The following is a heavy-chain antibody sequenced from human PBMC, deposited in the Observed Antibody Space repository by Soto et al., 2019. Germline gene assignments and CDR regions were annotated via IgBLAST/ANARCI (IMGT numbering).Heavy chain of an antibody. CDR3: ARGYCISTSCYGGFDP. Sequence: QVQLQESGPGLLKPSQTLSLTCTVSGGSISSGGYYWSWIRQHPGKRLQWIGYIYYIGSTYYNPSLKSRVTISVDTSKNQFSLKLSSVTAADTAVYYCARGYCISTSCYGGFDPWGQGTLVTVSS. CDR1: GGSISSGGYY. V-gene: IGHV4-31*03. D-gene: IGHD2-2*01. CDR2: IYYIGST. J-gene: IGHJ5*02.